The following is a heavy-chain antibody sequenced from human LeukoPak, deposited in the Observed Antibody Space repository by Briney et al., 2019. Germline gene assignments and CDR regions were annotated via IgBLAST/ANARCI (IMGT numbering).Heavy chain of an antibody. J-gene: IGHJ4*02. Sequence: GASVKVSCKASGYTLTGYYMHWVRQAPGQGLEWMGWISPNSGVTNYAQKFQGRVTMTRDTSISTAYMELSRLTSDDTAVYYCATVYVSGIYNYWGQGTLVTVSS. CDR2: ISPNSGVT. CDR3: ATVYVSGIYNY. V-gene: IGHV1-2*02. CDR1: GYTLTGYY. D-gene: IGHD3-10*01.